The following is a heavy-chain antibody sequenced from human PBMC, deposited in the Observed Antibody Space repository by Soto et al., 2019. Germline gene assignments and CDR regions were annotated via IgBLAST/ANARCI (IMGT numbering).Heavy chain of an antibody. V-gene: IGHV3-23*01. CDR1: GFTFSSYA. CDR2: ISRSGGST. J-gene: IGHJ4*02. Sequence: EVQLLESGGGLVQPGGSLRLSCAASGFTFSSYAMSWVRQAPGKGLEWVSAISRSGGSTYYADSVKGRFTISRDNSKNPLYLQMNSLRAEDTAVYFCANSLAAARPEHFDYWGQGTLVTVSS. D-gene: IGHD6-6*01. CDR3: ANSLAAARPEHFDY.